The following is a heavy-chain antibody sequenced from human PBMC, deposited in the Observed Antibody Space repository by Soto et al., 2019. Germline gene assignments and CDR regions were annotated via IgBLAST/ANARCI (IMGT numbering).Heavy chain of an antibody. CDR3: ARGGDTSTWYDLDY. CDR2: MNPATGNT. V-gene: IGHV1-8*01. D-gene: IGHD6-13*01. J-gene: IGHJ4*02. CDR1: GYTFTSFD. Sequence: QVRLVQSGAEVKKPGASVKVSCKASGYTFTSFDINWVRQAPGQGLEWMGWMNPATGNTGYAQKFQGRVTMTRNTSISTAYIELSSLRSEDTAVYFCARGGDTSTWYDLDYWGQGALVTVSS.